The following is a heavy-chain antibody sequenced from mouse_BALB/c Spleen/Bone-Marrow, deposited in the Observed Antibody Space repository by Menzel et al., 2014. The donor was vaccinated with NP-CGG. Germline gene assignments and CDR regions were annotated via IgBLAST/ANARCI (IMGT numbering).Heavy chain of an antibody. CDR3: AMITTGAWFAY. Sequence: EMQLQQSGAELVKPGASVKLSCTASGFNIKDTYMHWVKQRPEQGLEWIGRIDPANGNTKYDPKFQGKATITADTSSNTAYLQLSSLTSEDTAVYYCAMITTGAWFAYWGQGTLVTVSA. CDR1: GFNIKDTY. CDR2: IDPANGNT. V-gene: IGHV14-3*02. D-gene: IGHD2-4*01. J-gene: IGHJ3*01.